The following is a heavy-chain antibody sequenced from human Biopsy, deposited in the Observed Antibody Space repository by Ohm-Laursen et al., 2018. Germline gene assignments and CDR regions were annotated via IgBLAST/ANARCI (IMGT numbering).Heavy chain of an antibody. CDR2: IRNT. J-gene: IGHJ4*02. D-gene: IGHD4/OR15-4a*01. CDR1: GGPIDSYY. V-gene: IGHV4-59*04. CDR3: AQTRNDYGGFYFDY. Sequence: SETLSLTCTVSGGPIDSYYWSRIRQPPGKGLEWIGTIRNTYFRTSLKSRVTMSVDTSKNQFSLKLSSVTAADTGVYYCAQTRNDYGGFYFDYWGRGTLVTVSS.